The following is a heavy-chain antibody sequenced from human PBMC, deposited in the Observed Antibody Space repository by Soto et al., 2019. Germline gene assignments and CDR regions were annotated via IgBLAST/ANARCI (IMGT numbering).Heavy chain of an antibody. Sequence: LYLTCTVPCGYLTSGGYSWTWIRQSPGKGLEWIGYTYQSGSAYYNPSLKSRVTISVDRSKNQFSLNLTSVTAADTAVYYCARDYYGMDVWGQGTTVTVSS. CDR1: CGYLTSGGYS. J-gene: IGHJ6*02. CDR2: TYQSGSA. CDR3: ARDYYGMDV. V-gene: IGHV4-30-2*06.